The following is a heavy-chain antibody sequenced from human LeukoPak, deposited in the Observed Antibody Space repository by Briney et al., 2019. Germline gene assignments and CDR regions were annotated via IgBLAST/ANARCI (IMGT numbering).Heavy chain of an antibody. CDR1: EFTFSRYG. CDR3: AKDRGRMSSVGYGMDV. D-gene: IGHD3-10*01. CDR2: ISYDGSNE. J-gene: IGHJ6*02. Sequence: GGSLRLSCAASEFTFSRYGMNWVRQAPGKGLEWVAVISYDGSNEHYADSVKGRFTISRDNPNNTLYIQMNNLRVEDTAVYHCAKDRGRMSSVGYGMDVWGPGTTVTVSS. V-gene: IGHV3-30*18.